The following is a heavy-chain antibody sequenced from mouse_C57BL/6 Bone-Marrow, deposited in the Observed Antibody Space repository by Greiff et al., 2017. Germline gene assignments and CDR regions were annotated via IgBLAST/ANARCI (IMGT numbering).Heavy chain of an antibody. V-gene: IGHV5-4*03. Sequence: EVKLMESGGGLVKPGGSLKLSCAASGFTFSSYAMSWVRQTPEKRLEWVATISDGGSYTYYPDNVKGRFTISRDNAKNNLYLQMSHLKSEDTAMYYCARVAYYYGSIFDVWGTGTTVTVSS. CDR1: GFTFSSYA. J-gene: IGHJ1*03. CDR2: ISDGGSYT. CDR3: ARVAYYYGSIFDV. D-gene: IGHD1-1*01.